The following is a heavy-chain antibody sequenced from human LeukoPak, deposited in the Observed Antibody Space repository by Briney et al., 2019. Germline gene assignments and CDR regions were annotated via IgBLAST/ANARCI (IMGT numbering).Heavy chain of an antibody. Sequence: PGGSLRLSCAASGFTFSSYAMHWVRQAPGKGLEWVAVISYDGSNKYYADSVKGRFTISRDNSKNTLYLQMNSLRAEDTAVYYCARGSIFGVVIIPGVDYWGQGTLVTVSS. CDR3: ARGSIFGVVIIPGVDY. D-gene: IGHD3-3*01. J-gene: IGHJ4*02. V-gene: IGHV3-30-3*01. CDR2: ISYDGSNK. CDR1: GFTFSSYA.